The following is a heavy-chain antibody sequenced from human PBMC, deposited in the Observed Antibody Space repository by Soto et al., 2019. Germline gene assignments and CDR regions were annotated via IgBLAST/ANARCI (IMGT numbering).Heavy chain of an antibody. V-gene: IGHV3-7*01. CDR2: IKQDGSEK. J-gene: IGHJ4*02. CDR1: GFTFSSYW. Sequence: PGGSLRLSCAASGFTFSSYWMSWVRQAPGKGLEWVANIKQDGSEKYYVDPVKGRFTISRDNAKNSLYLQMNSLRVEDTAVYYCVGDGNNWNEFDYRAQGTLVTGSS. CDR3: VGDGNNWNEFDY. D-gene: IGHD1-20*01.